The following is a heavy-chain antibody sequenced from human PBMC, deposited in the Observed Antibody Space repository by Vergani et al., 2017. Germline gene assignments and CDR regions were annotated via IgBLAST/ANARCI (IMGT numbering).Heavy chain of an antibody. V-gene: IGHV4-39*01. J-gene: IGHJ6*03. CDR2: LYHSGRA. CDR3: ARLRVYCSGDFSITYYYDYYMDV. CDR1: GGSISSSIYY. Sequence: QLQLQESGPGLVKPSETLSLTCIVSGGSISSSIYYWGWIRQPPGKGLEWIGSLYHSGRAYYNPSLKSRVTISVDTSKNQFSLKLISVNAADTAVYYCARLRVYCSGDFSITYYYDYYMDVWGKGTTVTVSS. D-gene: IGHD2-21*01.